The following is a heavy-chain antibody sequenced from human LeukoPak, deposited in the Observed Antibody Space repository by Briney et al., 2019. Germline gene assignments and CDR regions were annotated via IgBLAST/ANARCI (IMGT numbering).Heavy chain of an antibody. Sequence: SVKVSCKASGFTFTSSAVQWVRQARGQRLEWIGWIVVGSGNTNYAQKFQERVTITRDMSTSTAYMELSSLRSEDTAVYYCAVPRGAARDPFDYWGQGTLVTGSS. CDR3: AVPRGAARDPFDY. CDR2: IVVGSGNT. CDR1: GFTFTSSA. J-gene: IGHJ4*02. D-gene: IGHD2-15*01. V-gene: IGHV1-58*01.